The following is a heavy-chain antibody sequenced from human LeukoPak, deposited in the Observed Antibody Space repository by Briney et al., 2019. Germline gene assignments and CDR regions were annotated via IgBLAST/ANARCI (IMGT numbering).Heavy chain of an antibody. CDR3: ARITYGPPDY. J-gene: IGHJ4*02. CDR1: GYSISSGYY. Sequence: SETLSLTCTVSGYSISSGYYWGWIRQPPGKGLEWIGSIYHSGSTYYNPSLKSRVTISVDTSKNQFSLNLRSVTAADTAVYYCARITYGPPDYWGQGTLVTVSS. D-gene: IGHD4-17*01. CDR2: IYHSGST. V-gene: IGHV4-38-2*02.